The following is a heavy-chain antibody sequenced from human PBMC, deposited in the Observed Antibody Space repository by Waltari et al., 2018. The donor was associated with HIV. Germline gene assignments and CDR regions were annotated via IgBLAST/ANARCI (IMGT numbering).Heavy chain of an antibody. J-gene: IGHJ4*02. D-gene: IGHD2-2*01. CDR2: ISYDGSNK. Sequence: VQLVESGGGVFQPGRSLRLSCAASGFTFSNYALHWAPQAPGKGLEWVAVISYDGSNKYYADSVKGRFTISRDNSKNTLYLQMNSLRAEDTAVYYCARDPQYCSSTSCSYYFDYWGQGTLVTVSS. CDR1: GFTFSNYA. V-gene: IGHV3-30-3*01. CDR3: ARDPQYCSSTSCSYYFDY.